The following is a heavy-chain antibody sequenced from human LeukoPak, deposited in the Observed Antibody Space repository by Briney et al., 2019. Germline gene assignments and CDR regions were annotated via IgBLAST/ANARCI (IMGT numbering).Heavy chain of an antibody. CDR1: GYTFTSYD. Sequence: GASVNVSCTASGYTFTSYDINWVRQAPGQGLEWMGWMNPKSGNTGYAQRFQGRVTMTRDTSISTAYMELGSLRSEDTAVYYCARLTGSIDYWGQGTLVTVSS. J-gene: IGHJ4*02. CDR3: ARLTGSIDY. CDR2: MNPKSGNT. V-gene: IGHV1-8*01. D-gene: IGHD1-26*01.